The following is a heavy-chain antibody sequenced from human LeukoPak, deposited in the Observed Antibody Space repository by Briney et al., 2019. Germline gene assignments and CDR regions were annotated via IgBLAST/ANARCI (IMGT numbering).Heavy chain of an antibody. V-gene: IGHV4-59*01. CDR3: ARYSYDILTGYPKGWFDP. D-gene: IGHD3-9*01. Sequence: SETLSLTCTVSGGSISSYYWGWIRQPPGKGLEWIGYIYYSGSTNYNPSLKSRVTISVDTSKNQFSLKLSSVTAADTAVYYCARYSYDILTGYPKGWFDPWGQETLVTVSS. CDR2: IYYSGST. CDR1: GGSISSYY. J-gene: IGHJ5*02.